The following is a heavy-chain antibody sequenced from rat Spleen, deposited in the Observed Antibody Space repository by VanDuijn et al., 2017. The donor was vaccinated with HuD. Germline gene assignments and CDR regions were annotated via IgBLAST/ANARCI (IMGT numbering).Heavy chain of an antibody. Sequence: EVELVESGGGLVQPGRSMKLSCAASGFTFSNYDMAWVRQAPKKGLEWVATISYDGRTTYYRDSVKGRFTISRDNAKSTLYLQMDSLRSEDTATYYCTTANSGGYSELYYFDYWGQGVMVTVSS. J-gene: IGHJ2*01. CDR3: TTANSGGYSELYYFDY. CDR1: GFTFSNYD. CDR2: ISYDGRTT. D-gene: IGHD1-11*01. V-gene: IGHV5-7*01.